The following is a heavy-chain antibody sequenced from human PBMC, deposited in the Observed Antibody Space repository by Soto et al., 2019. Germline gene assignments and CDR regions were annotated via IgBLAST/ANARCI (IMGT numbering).Heavy chain of an antibody. CDR3: ARDGVQLWPRYYFDY. D-gene: IGHD1-1*01. J-gene: IGHJ4*02. CDR1: GYSFSNYS. CDR2: INPNGGST. V-gene: IGHV1-46*01. Sequence: VQLVQSGAEVKKPGASVQVSCKTSGYSFSNYSMHWVRQVPGQGLEWMGKINPNGGSTSLAQKFKAAVTLTRDTSTNTVYMDLSSLTSEDTAVYYGARDGVQLWPRYYFDYWGQGTLVTVSS.